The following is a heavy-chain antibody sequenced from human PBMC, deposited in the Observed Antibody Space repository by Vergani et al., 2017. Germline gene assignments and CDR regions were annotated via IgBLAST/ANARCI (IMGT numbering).Heavy chain of an antibody. CDR1: GYTFTSYA. CDR2: INAGNGNT. D-gene: IGHD3-3*01. V-gene: IGHV1-3*01. J-gene: IGHJ4*02. CDR3: ARDDDFWGGSEYYFDD. Sequence: QVQLVQSGAEVKKPGASVKVSCKASGYTFTSYAMHWVRQAPGQRLEWMGWINAGNGNTKYSQKFQGRVTITRDTSASTAYMELSSLRSEDTAVYYCARDDDFWGGSEYYFDDWGQGTLVTVSS.